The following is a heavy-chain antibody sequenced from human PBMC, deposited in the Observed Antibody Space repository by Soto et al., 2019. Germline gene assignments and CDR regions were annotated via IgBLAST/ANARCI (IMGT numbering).Heavy chain of an antibody. CDR2: INHSGSA. D-gene: IGHD2-2*01. V-gene: IGHV4-34*01. J-gene: IGHJ5*02. CDR1: GGSFRGYY. Sequence: SETLSLTCAVYGGSFRGYYWSWIRQPPGKGLEWIGEINHSGSANYNPSLKSRVSMSVDKSKNQFSLRLSSVTAADTALYYCARIAVVPSALDPWGQGTLVTVSS. CDR3: ARIAVVPSALDP.